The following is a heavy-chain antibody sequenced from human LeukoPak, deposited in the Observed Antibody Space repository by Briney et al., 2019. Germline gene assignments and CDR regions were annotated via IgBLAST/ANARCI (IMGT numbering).Heavy chain of an antibody. CDR2: IIPIFGTA. Sequence: SVKVSCNASGGTFSSYAISWVRQAPGQGLEWMGGIIPIFGTANYTQKFQGRVTITADKSTSTAYMELSSLRSEDTAVYYCAREAGDSSKIDYWGQGTLVTVSS. D-gene: IGHD3-22*01. CDR3: AREAGDSSKIDY. J-gene: IGHJ4*02. CDR1: GGTFSSYA. V-gene: IGHV1-69*06.